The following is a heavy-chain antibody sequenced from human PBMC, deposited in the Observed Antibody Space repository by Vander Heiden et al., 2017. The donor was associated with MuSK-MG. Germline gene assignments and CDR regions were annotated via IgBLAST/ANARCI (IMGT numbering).Heavy chain of an antibody. CDR3: ARGRWDYSSWYWFDP. J-gene: IGHJ5*02. CDR1: GYSVSSNSAS. V-gene: IGHV6-1*01. CDR2: TYYRSKWYN. D-gene: IGHD6-13*01. Sequence: QVQLQQSGPGLVKPSQTLTLTCSISGYSVSSNSASWNWIRQSPSRGLEWLGRTYYRSKWYNDYAVAVKSRITINPDTSKNQFSLQRNSVTPEDTAVYFCARGRWDYSSWYWFDPWGQGTLVNVAS.